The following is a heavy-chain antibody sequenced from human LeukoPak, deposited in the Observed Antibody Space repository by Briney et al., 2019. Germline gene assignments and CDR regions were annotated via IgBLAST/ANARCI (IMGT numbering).Heavy chain of an antibody. V-gene: IGHV4-38-2*02. Sequence: SETLSLTCTVSGYSISSDYYWGWIRQPPGKGLEWIGSIYHSGSTYYNPSLKSRVTISVDTSKNQFSLKLSSVTAADTAVYYCARRYSSGWSFDYWGQGTLVTVSS. D-gene: IGHD6-19*01. CDR2: IYHSGST. CDR1: GYSISSDYY. CDR3: ARRYSSGWSFDY. J-gene: IGHJ4*02.